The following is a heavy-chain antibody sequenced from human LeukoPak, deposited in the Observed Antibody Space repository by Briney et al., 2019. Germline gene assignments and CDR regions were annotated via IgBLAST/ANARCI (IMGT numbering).Heavy chain of an antibody. CDR3: ARARNYYDF. Sequence: SETLSLTCAVSGGSISSCGYSWSWIRQPPGKGLEWIGYIYHSGSTYYNPSLKSRVTISVDRSKNQFSLKLSSVTAADTAVYYCARARNYYDFWGQGTLVTVSS. V-gene: IGHV4-30-2*01. J-gene: IGHJ4*02. CDR1: GGSISSCGYS. CDR2: IYHSGST. D-gene: IGHD3-22*01.